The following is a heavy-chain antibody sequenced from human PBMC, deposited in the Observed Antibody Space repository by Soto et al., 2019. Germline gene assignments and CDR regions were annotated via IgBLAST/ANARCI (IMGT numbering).Heavy chain of an antibody. J-gene: IGHJ5*02. CDR1: GGSISSYY. V-gene: IGHV4-59*08. CDR2: IYYSGST. Sequence: SETLSLTCTVSGGSISSYYWSWIRQPPGKGLEWIGYIYYSGSTNYNPSLKSRVTISVDTSKNQFSLKLSSVTAADTAVYYCARSPPSYSSRKFDPWGQGTLVTVSS. D-gene: IGHD6-13*01. CDR3: ARSPPSYSSRKFDP.